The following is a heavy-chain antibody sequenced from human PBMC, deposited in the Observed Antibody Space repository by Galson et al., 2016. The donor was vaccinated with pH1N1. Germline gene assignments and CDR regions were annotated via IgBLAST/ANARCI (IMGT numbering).Heavy chain of an antibody. CDR1: GYSISSGYY. CDR3: ATYIVAPLFDAFDI. V-gene: IGHV4-38-2*01. J-gene: IGHJ3*02. Sequence: SETLSLTCAVSGYSISSGYYWAWIRQPPGKGLEWIGSLYHSGSTYYNPSLKSRVTISVDTSKNQFSLNLNSVTAADTAVYYCATYIVAPLFDAFDIWGQGTMATVSS. CDR2: LYHSGST. D-gene: IGHD5-12*01.